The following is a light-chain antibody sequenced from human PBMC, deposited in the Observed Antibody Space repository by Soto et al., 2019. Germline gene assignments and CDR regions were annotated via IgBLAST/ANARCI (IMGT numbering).Light chain of an antibody. CDR2: SAS. J-gene: IGKJ1*01. CDR3: QQYNSYSQT. V-gene: IGKV3-15*01. CDR1: QSVTSN. Sequence: EIVMTQSPATLSVSPVERVTLSCRASQSVTSNIAWYQQKPGQTPRLLIFSASTRATGIPARFSGSGSGTDFTLTISSLQPDDFATYYCQQYNSYSQTFGQGTKVDIK.